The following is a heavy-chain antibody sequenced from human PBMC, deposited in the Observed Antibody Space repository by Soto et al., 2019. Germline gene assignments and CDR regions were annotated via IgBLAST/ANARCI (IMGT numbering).Heavy chain of an antibody. J-gene: IGHJ4*02. D-gene: IGHD1-26*01. CDR1: GFTFSSFA. CDR3: EKTRLIGLTHSALDY. V-gene: IGHV3-23*01. CDR2: ISGSGGST. Sequence: PGGSLSLSCAASGFTFSSFAMIWVRQAPGKGLEWVSAISGSGGSTYYADSVKGRFTISRDNSKNTLYLQMNSLRAEDTAVYYCEKTRLIGLTHSALDYWGQGTLVTVSS.